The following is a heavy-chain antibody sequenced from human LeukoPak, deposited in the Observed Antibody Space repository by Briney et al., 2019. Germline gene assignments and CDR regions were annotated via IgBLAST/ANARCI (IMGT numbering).Heavy chain of an antibody. V-gene: IGHV4-61*01. D-gene: IGHD6-13*01. CDR2: IYYSGST. CDR3: ARDSDRYSSSFRFDP. Sequence: PSETLSLTCTVSGGSVSSGSYYWSWIRQPPGKGLEWIGYIYYSGSTNYNPSLKSRVTISVDTSKNQFSLKLSSVTAADTAVYYCARDSDRYSSSFRFDPWGQGTLVTVSS. J-gene: IGHJ5*02. CDR1: GGSVSSGSYY.